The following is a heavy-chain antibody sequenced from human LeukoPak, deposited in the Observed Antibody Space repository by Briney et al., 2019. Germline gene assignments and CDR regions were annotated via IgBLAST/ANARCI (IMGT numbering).Heavy chain of an antibody. J-gene: IGHJ5*02. V-gene: IGHV1-18*01. CDR1: GGTFSSYA. CDR3: ARDYSGSGENWFDP. Sequence: ASVKVSCKASGGTFSSYAISWVRQAPGQGLEWMGWISAYNGNTNYAQKLQGRVTMTTDTSTSTAYMELRSLRSDDTAVYYCARDYSGSGENWFDPWGQGTLVTVSS. D-gene: IGHD3-10*01. CDR2: ISAYNGNT.